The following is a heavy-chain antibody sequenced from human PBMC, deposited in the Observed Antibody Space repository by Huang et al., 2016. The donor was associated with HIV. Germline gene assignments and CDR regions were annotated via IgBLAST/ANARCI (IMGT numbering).Heavy chain of an antibody. CDR1: GDSVSSHY. Sequence: QVRLQESGPGLVKPSETLSLSCTVSGDSVSSHYWGWIRHPPGKGLEWLGTVYDGWTTKYNPRRKSRITISVDTSKNGFSLNITSVSAADTAMYFCVRDQGRLAVGGIDNWFDPWGQGALVTVSS. J-gene: IGHJ5*02. V-gene: IGHV4-59*02. CDR2: VYDGWTT. D-gene: IGHD6-19*01. CDR3: VRDQGRLAVGGIDNWFDP.